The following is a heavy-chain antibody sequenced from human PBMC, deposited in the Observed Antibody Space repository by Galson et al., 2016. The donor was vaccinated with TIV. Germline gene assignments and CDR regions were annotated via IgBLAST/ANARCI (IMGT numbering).Heavy chain of an antibody. CDR1: GVSITNGNYY. J-gene: IGHJ5*01. V-gene: IGHV4-61*03. Sequence: LTCTVSGVSITNGNYYWAWIRQPPGKGLQWSGYIYYSGSTSYNPSLNSRVTISVDTSKNHFSLKLSSGTAAGKAVYYCARGIASRVVWFGPSGQGTLGTVSS. CDR3: ARGIASRVVWFGP. D-gene: IGHD6-6*01. CDR2: IYYSGST.